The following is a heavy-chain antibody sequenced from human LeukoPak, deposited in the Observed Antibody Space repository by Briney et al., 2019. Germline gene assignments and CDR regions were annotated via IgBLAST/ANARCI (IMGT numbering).Heavy chain of an antibody. CDR1: GGSISSYY. Sequence: SETLSFTCTVSGGSISSYYWSWIRQPPGKGLEWIGYIYHSGSTKYNPSLKSRVTISVDTSKNQFSLKLSSVTAADTAVYYCARGGDQKGKRWAFDIWGQGTMVTVSS. V-gene: IGHV4-59*08. J-gene: IGHJ3*02. D-gene: IGHD3-16*01. CDR2: IYHSGST. CDR3: ARGGDQKGKRWAFDI.